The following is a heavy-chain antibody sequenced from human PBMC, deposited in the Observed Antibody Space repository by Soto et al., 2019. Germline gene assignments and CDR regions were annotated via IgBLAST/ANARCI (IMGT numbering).Heavy chain of an antibody. J-gene: IGHJ6*02. CDR3: ARDRGMVYANYGMDV. CDR2: IPYDGSNK. D-gene: IGHD2-8*01. Sequence: GGSLRLSCAASGFTFSSYAMHWVRQAPGKGLEWVAVIPYDGSNKYYADSVKGRFTISRDNSKNTLYLQMNSLRAEDTAVYYCARDRGMVYANYGMDVWGQGTTVTVSS. CDR1: GFTFSSYA. V-gene: IGHV3-30-3*01.